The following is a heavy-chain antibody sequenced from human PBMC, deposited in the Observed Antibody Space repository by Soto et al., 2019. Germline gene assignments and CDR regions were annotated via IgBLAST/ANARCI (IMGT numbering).Heavy chain of an antibody. Sequence: QVQLVQSGAEVKKPGSSVKVSCKASGGTFSTYPISWVRQAPGQGLEWMGGINPIFGTANYAQKLQGRVTTTADESTTTAYVPLSSLRSDDTAVYYCARLRASNYEAYQHWGQGTLVTVSS. CDR2: INPIFGTA. D-gene: IGHD4-4*01. CDR1: GGTFSTYP. J-gene: IGHJ1*01. V-gene: IGHV1-69*12. CDR3: ARLRASNYEAYQH.